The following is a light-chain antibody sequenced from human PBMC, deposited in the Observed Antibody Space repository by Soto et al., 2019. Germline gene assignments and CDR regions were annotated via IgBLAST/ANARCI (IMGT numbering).Light chain of an antibody. CDR3: QQYHHSPPGT. CDR2: GAS. V-gene: IGKV3-20*01. J-gene: IGKJ5*01. Sequence: ELVLTQSPGTLSLSPGERATLSCRASQSVSSSYLVWYQHKPGQAPRLLIYGASIRATGIPDRFSGSGSWTDYNPPIISLEPEDVVVYYCQQYHHSPPGTFGQGTRLEIK. CDR1: QSVSSSY.